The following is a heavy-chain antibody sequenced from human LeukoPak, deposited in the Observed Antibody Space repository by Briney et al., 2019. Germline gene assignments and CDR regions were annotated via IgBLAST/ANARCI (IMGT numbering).Heavy chain of an antibody. CDR3: ARGRKPGIAAAGSSSGWFDP. CDR2: MNPNSGGT. Sequence: GASVKVSCKASGYTFTSYDINWVRQATGQGLEWMGWMNPNSGGTNYAQKFQGRVTMTRDTSISTAYMGLSRLRSDDTAVYYCARGRKPGIAAAGSSSGWFDPRGQGTLVTVSS. D-gene: IGHD6-13*01. V-gene: IGHV1-2*02. J-gene: IGHJ5*02. CDR1: GYTFTSYD.